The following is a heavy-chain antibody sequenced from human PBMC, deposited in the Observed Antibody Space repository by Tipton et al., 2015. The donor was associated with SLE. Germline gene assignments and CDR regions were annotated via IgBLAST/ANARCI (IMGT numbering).Heavy chain of an antibody. V-gene: IGHV4-38-2*01. Sequence: TLSLTCVVSGYSISSAYSWGWIRQPPGEGLEWIGSLYHSGSTYYTPSLKSRVTISIDTSKNQFSLKLSSVTAADTAVYYCATTVTTTASYGAFDIWGQGTMVTISS. CDR1: GYSISSAYS. J-gene: IGHJ3*02. CDR2: LYHSGST. CDR3: ATTVTTTASYGAFDI. D-gene: IGHD4-17*01.